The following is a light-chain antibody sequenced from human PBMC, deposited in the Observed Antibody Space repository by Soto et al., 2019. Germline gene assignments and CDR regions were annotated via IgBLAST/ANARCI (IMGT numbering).Light chain of an antibody. CDR1: QSISRC. Sequence: DIQMTQSPASLSSSVGDRVTITCRASQSISRCLNWYQQKHGKAPTLLLYTASTCQSGVPSRCSGSGSGTDFTLTISSLQPEDFATYYCQQSYTTPYTFGQGTKLEIK. CDR3: QQSYTTPYT. V-gene: IGKV1-39*01. CDR2: TAS. J-gene: IGKJ2*01.